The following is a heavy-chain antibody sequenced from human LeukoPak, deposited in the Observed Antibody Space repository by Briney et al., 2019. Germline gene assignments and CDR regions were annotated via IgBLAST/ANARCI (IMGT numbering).Heavy chain of an antibody. Sequence: GSVTVSCKASGYTFTSYDINWVRQATGQGLEWMGWMNPNSGNTGYAQKFQGRVTMTRNTSISTAYMELSSLRSEDTAVYYCARVIWGPVDYYYMDVWGKGTTVTVSS. CDR1: GYTFTSYD. J-gene: IGHJ6*03. D-gene: IGHD3-16*01. V-gene: IGHV1-8*01. CDR2: MNPNSGNT. CDR3: ARVIWGPVDYYYMDV.